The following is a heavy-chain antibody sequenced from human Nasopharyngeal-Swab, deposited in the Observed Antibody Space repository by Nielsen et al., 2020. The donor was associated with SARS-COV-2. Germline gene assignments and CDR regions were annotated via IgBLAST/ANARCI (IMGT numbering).Heavy chain of an antibody. J-gene: IGHJ6*02. CDR3: ARMIFGVANAGIDA. V-gene: IGHV4-61*02. Sequence: WIRQPPGKGLEWIGRMHTSTTTSYNPSLKSRVTISVDKSKNQFSLKLSSVTAADTAVYYCARMIFGVANAGIDAWGQGATVTVSS. CDR2: MHTSTTT. D-gene: IGHD3-3*01.